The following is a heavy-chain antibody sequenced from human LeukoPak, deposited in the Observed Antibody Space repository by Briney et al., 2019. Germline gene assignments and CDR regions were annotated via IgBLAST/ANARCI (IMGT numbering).Heavy chain of an antibody. D-gene: IGHD3-3*01. CDR3: ARYYDFWSGYYNWFDP. V-gene: IGHV4-59*01. CDR2: IYYSGST. J-gene: IGHJ5*02. CDR1: GGSISSYY. Sequence: PSETLSLTCTVSGGSISSYYWSWIRQPPGKGLEWIGYIYYSGSTNYNPSLKSRVTISVDTSKNQFSLKLSSVTAADTAVYYCARYYDFWSGYYNWFDPWGQGTLITVSS.